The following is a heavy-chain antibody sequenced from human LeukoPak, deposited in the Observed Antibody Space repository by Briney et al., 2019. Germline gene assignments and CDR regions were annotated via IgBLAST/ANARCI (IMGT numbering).Heavy chain of an antibody. Sequence: GEALRISCKGSGYSFPSFWINWVRQMPGKGLEWMGTIDPSDSYTNYSPSFQGHVTISADKSISTAYLQWSSLKASDTAMYYCARQIGIAAPNWFDPWGQGTLVSVSS. D-gene: IGHD6-13*01. J-gene: IGHJ5*02. V-gene: IGHV5-10-1*01. CDR2: IDPSDSYT. CDR1: GYSFPSFW. CDR3: ARQIGIAAPNWFDP.